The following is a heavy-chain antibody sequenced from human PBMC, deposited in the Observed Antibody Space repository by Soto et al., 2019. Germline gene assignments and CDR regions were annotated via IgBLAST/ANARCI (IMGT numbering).Heavy chain of an antibody. CDR3: ARGVHY. V-gene: IGHV4-30-4*01. CDR1: GGSISSGGNY. J-gene: IGHJ4*02. Sequence: QVQLQESGPGLVKPSQTLSLTCTVSGGSISSGGNYWNWIRQPPGKGLEWIGYIYNSGSTYYSPSLKSLITISADASKNQFSLKLNSVTDADTAVYYCARGVHYWGQGTLVTVSS. CDR2: IYNSGST. D-gene: IGHD3-3*01.